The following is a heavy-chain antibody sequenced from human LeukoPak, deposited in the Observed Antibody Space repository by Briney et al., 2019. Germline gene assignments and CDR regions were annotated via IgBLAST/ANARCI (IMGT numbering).Heavy chain of an antibody. V-gene: IGHV1-8*01. D-gene: IGHD3-22*01. CDR3: ARGHRGRPGITRIARQFDP. J-gene: IGHJ5*02. CDR1: GYTFTSYD. Sequence: GASVKVSCKASGYTFTSYDINWGRQAPGQGLEWRGWMNPNSGNTGYAQKFQGRVTITRNTYISTAYIELSSLRSEAAAVYYCARGHRGRPGITRIARQFDPWGQGTLVTVSS. CDR2: MNPNSGNT.